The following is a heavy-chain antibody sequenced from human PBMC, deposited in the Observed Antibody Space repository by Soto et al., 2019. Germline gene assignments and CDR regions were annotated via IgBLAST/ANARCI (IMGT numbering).Heavy chain of an antibody. V-gene: IGHV4-34*01. CDR1: GGSFSGYY. J-gene: IGHJ4*02. CDR2: INHSGST. D-gene: IGHD2-15*01. CDR3: ARAAPRYCSGGSTYSGRDC. Sequence: PSETLSLTCAVYGGSFSGYYWSWIRQPPGKGLEWIGEINHSGSTNYNPSLKSRVTISVDTSKNQFSLKLSSVTAADTAVYYCARAAPRYCSGGSTYSGRDCWGQGTLVTV.